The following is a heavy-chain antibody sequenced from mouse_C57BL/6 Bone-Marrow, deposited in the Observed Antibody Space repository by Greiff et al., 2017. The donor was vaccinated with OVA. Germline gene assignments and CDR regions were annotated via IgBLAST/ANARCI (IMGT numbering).Heavy chain of an antibody. D-gene: IGHD1-1*01. Sequence: VQGVESGAELVRPGTSVKVSCKASGYAFTNYLIEWVKQRPGQGLEWIGVINPGSGGTNYNEKFKGKATLTADKSSSTAYMQLSSLTSEDSAVYFCARNSGSPYFDYWGQGTTLTVSS. J-gene: IGHJ2*01. V-gene: IGHV1-54*01. CDR1: GYAFTNYL. CDR2: INPGSGGT. CDR3: ARNSGSPYFDY.